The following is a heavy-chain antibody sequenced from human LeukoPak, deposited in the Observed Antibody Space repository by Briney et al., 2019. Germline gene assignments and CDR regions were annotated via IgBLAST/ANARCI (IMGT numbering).Heavy chain of an antibody. D-gene: IGHD3-22*01. V-gene: IGHV4-39*01. CDR3: ARTTYYYDRAEY. CDR1: GGSIISSDYY. Sequence: SETLSLTCTVSGGSIISSDYYWGWIRQPPGKGLEWIASIYYSGSTYYNPPLKSRVTISVDTSKNQFSLKPSSVTAADTAVYYCARTTYYYDRAEYWGQGTLVTVSS. J-gene: IGHJ4*02. CDR2: IYYSGST.